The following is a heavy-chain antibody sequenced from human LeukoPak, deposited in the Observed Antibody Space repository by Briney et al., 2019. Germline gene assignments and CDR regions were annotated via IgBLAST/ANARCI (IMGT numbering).Heavy chain of an antibody. CDR2: IYYSGST. CDR3: ARHVGTWLLRHAFDI. Sequence: PSETLSLTCTVSGGSISSYYWSWIRQPPGKGLEWIGYIYYSGSTNYNPSLKSRVTISVDTSKNQFSLKLSSVTAADTAVYYCARHVGTWLLRHAFDIWGQGTMVTVSS. J-gene: IGHJ3*02. CDR1: GGSISSYY. V-gene: IGHV4-59*08. D-gene: IGHD2-15*01.